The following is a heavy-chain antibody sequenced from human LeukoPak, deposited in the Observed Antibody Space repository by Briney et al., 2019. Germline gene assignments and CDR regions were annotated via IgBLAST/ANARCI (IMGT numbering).Heavy chain of an antibody. CDR2: SYYTGNT. Sequence: SETLSLTCTVSGGSLSSSYWSWIRQPPGGGLEWIGYSYYTGNTNYSPSLKSRATISFATFKNQFSLRLRSVTATDTAVYYCARRVYNRGLYDLGAFDLWGQGTMVTVSS. J-gene: IGHJ3*01. D-gene: IGHD1-1*01. CDR1: GGSLSSSY. CDR3: ARRVYNRGLYDLGAFDL. V-gene: IGHV4-59*08.